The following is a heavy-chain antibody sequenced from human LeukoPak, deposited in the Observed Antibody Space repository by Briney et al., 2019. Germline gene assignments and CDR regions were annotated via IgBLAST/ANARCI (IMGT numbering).Heavy chain of an antibody. D-gene: IGHD3-3*01. Sequence: PWASVKVSCKASGFTFTSSAVQWVRQARGQRLEWIGWIVVGSGNTNYAQKFQERVTITRDMSTSTAYMELSSLRSEDTAVYYCAGGYYDFWSGYYRVDYWGQGTLVTVSS. CDR2: IVVGSGNT. CDR1: GFTFTSSA. CDR3: AGGYYDFWSGYYRVDY. J-gene: IGHJ4*02. V-gene: IGHV1-58*01.